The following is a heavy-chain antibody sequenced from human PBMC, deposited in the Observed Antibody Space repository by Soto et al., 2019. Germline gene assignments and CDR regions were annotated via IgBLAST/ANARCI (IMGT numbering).Heavy chain of an antibody. CDR3: ARAREGYSTLHYYYGMDV. D-gene: IGHD6-13*01. CDR2: IIPIFGTA. V-gene: IGHV1-69*13. J-gene: IGHJ6*02. CDR1: GGTFSSYA. Sequence: SVKVSCKASGGTFSSYAISWVRQAPGQGLEWMGGIIPIFGTANYAQKFQGRVTITADESTSTAYMELSSLRPEDTAVYYCARAREGYSTLHYYYGMDVWGQGTTVTVSS.